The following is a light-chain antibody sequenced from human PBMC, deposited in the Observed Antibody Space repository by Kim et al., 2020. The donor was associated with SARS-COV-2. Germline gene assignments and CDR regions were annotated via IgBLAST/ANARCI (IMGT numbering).Light chain of an antibody. V-gene: IGKV1-27*01. CDR3: QKYNTAPWT. CDR1: RGIHNY. Sequence: ASVGDRVTITCRASRGIHNYVAWYQQKPGKVPKLLIYAASTLHSGVPSRFSGSGSGTDFTLIISSLQPEDVATYYCQKYNTAPWTFGQGTKVDIK. J-gene: IGKJ1*01. CDR2: AAS.